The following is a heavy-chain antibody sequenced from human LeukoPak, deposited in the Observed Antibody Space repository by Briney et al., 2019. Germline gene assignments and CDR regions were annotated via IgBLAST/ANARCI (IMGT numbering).Heavy chain of an antibody. J-gene: IGHJ3*01. CDR3: GQDPNGNYIGAFDF. Sequence: PGGSLRLSCAAAGLIFHNYALVWIRRAPGKGPEWVSAILGGGGTFYADAVKGRFTISRDNSKNTLYLQIDTLRAEDTATHYVGQDPNGNYIGAFDFWGRGTMVTVSS. CDR2: ILGGGGT. D-gene: IGHD4-17*01. V-gene: IGHV3-23*01. CDR1: GLIFHNYA.